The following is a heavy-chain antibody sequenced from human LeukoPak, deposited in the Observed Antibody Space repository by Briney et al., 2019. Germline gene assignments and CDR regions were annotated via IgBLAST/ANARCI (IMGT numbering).Heavy chain of an antibody. D-gene: IGHD6-6*01. Sequence: GASVKVSCKASGYTFTGYYMHWVRQAPGQGLEWMGWINPNSGGTNYAQKFQGRVTMTRDTSISTAYMELSRLRSDDTAVCYCAREGAVAARRPGWFDPWGQGTLVTVSS. J-gene: IGHJ5*02. CDR2: INPNSGGT. CDR3: AREGAVAARRPGWFDP. CDR1: GYTFTGYY. V-gene: IGHV1-2*02.